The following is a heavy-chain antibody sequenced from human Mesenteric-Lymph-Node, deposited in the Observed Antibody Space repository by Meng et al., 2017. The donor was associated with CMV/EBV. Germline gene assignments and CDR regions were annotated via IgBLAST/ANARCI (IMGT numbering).Heavy chain of an antibody. Sequence: ASVKVSCKASGYTFTSYGITWVRQAPGQGLEWMGWLSAYNGNTNYSQKLQGRVTMTTDTSTNTAYMELRSLRSDDTAVYYCATTYQSLSYFDSWGQGTLVTVSS. D-gene: IGHD2/OR15-2a*01. CDR2: LSAYNGNT. CDR1: GYTFTSYG. CDR3: ATTYQSLSYFDS. V-gene: IGHV1-18*01. J-gene: IGHJ4*02.